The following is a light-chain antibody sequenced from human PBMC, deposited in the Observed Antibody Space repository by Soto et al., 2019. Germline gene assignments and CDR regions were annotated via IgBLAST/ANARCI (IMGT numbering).Light chain of an antibody. CDR1: QGISSY. CDR3: QQRSNWPLVT. J-gene: IGKJ5*01. Sequence: AIRMTQSPSSLSASTGDRVTITCRASQGISSYLAWYQQKPGKAPKLLIYDASNRATGIPARFSGSGSGTDFTLTISSLEPEDFAVYYCQQRSNWPLVTFGQGTRLEIK. CDR2: DAS. V-gene: IGKV1-8*01.